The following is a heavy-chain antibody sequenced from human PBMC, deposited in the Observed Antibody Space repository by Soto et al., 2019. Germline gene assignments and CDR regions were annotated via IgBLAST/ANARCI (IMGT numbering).Heavy chain of an antibody. CDR1: GYSFTSYG. D-gene: IGHD2-2*01. V-gene: IGHV5-51*01. CDR2: IYPGDSDT. Sequence: PVECVTSSCEVSGYSFTSYGIAWVLQAPGKGLEWMGIIYPGDSDTSYSPSFQGQVTISADKSISTAYLQWRSLKASDTAMYYCARTPQYCSRNSCYGSDYWGQGTLVTVSS. CDR3: ARTPQYCSRNSCYGSDY. J-gene: IGHJ4*02.